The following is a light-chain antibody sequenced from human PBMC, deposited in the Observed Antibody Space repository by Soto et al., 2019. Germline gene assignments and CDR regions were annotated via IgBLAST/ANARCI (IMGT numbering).Light chain of an antibody. CDR1: QDISNY. Sequence: DIQMTQSPSSLSASVGDRVTITCQASQDISNYLNWYQQKPGKAPKLLIYDASNLETGVPSRFSGSGSGTDFTFTISSLQPEDIATYYCQQLNSRPYTFGQGTKLEIK. V-gene: IGKV1-33*01. J-gene: IGKJ2*01. CDR2: DAS. CDR3: QQLNSRPYT.